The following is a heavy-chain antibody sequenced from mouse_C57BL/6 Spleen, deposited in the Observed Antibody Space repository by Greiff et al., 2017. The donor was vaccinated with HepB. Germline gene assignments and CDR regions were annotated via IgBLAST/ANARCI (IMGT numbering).Heavy chain of an antibody. CDR2: ISYDGSN. Sequence: DVKLVESGPGLVKPSQSLSLTCSVTGYSITSGYYWNWIRQFPGNKLEWMGYISYDGSNNYNPSLKNRISITRDTSKNQFFLKLNSVTTEDTATYYCARRRNYLTFYFDVWGTGTTVTVSS. V-gene: IGHV3-6*01. D-gene: IGHD2-1*01. CDR3: ARRRNYLTFYFDV. CDR1: GYSITSGYY. J-gene: IGHJ1*03.